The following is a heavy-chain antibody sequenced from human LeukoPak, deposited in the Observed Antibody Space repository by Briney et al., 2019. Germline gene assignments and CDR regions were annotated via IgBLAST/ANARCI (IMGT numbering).Heavy chain of an antibody. CDR1: GFTFSDYY. CDR2: ISGTSTYT. Sequence: GESLRLSCAASGFTFSDYYTSWIRQAPGKGLEWVSYISGTSTYTNYADSVKGRFTISRDNAKNSLYLQMNSLRAEDTAVYYCARDISYCGGDCAPYYFDYWGQGTLVTVSS. D-gene: IGHD2-21*02. CDR3: ARDISYCGGDCAPYYFDY. V-gene: IGHV3-11*05. J-gene: IGHJ4*02.